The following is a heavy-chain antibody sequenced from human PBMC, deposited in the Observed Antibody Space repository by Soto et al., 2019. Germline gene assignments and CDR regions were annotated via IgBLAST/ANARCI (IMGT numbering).Heavy chain of an antibody. V-gene: IGHV3-9*01. CDR3: AGHSSSWRFDY. Sequence: EVQLVESGGGLVQPGRSLRLSCAASGFSFDDYAMHWVRQAPVQGLECVSGISWNSGSIGYADYVKGRCNISSDNAKNYLYLQINSLRAEDTGLDYCAGHSSSWRFDYWGQGTLVTVSS. CDR2: ISWNSGSI. CDR1: GFSFDDYA. J-gene: IGHJ4*02. D-gene: IGHD6-13*01.